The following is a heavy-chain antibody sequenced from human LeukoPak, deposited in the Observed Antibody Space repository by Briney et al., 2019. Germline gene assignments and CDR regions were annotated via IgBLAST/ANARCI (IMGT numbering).Heavy chain of an antibody. D-gene: IGHD3-22*01. CDR3: AKWGSEEVTMIVVVIGWFDP. CDR1: GFTVSSKY. CDR2: IYRCGGT. J-gene: IGHJ5*02. Sequence: PGGSLRLSCAASGFTVSSKYMRWVRQAPGKGLEWVSVIYRCGGTDLADSVKGRVIISRDNSKNTLSLQMTSLRAEDTAVYYCAKWGSEEVTMIVVVIGWFDPWGQGTLVTVSS. V-gene: IGHV3-66*01.